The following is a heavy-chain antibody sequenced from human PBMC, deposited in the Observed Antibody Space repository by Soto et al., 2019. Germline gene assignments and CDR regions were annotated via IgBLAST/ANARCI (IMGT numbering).Heavy chain of an antibody. J-gene: IGHJ6*02. CDR1: GFTFSSYG. D-gene: IGHD1-1*01. V-gene: IGHV3-30*18. CDR3: AKERNWNDLHMDV. CDR2: ISYDGSNK. Sequence: PGGSLRLSCAAPGFTFSSYGMHWVRQAPGKGLEWVAVISYDGSNKYYADSVKGRFTISRDNSKNTLYLQMNSLRAEDTAVYYCAKERNWNDLHMDVWGQGTTVTVSS.